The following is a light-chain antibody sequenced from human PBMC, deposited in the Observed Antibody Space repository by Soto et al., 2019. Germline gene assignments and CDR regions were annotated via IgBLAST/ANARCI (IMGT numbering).Light chain of an antibody. V-gene: IGLV2-11*01. CDR2: DVS. Sequence: QSALTQPRSVSGYPGQSVAISCTGTSSDVGGYNYVSWYQQYPGKAPKLIIYDVSKRPSGVPDRFSGSKSGNTASLTISGLQAEDEAAYYCCSYAGTYTLWVFGGGTQLTVL. CDR1: SSDVGGYNY. CDR3: CSYAGTYTLWV. J-gene: IGLJ3*02.